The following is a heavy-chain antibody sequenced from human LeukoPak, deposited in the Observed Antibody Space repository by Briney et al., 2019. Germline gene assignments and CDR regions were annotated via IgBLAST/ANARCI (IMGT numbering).Heavy chain of an antibody. V-gene: IGHV4-4*07. CDR3: ASYGGNSGNAFDI. D-gene: IGHD4-23*01. CDR2: IYASGNT. CDR1: GGSISSYY. J-gene: IGHJ3*02. Sequence: KPSETLSLTCTVSGGSISSYYWSWVRQPAGKGLERIGRIYASGNTNYNPSLKSRVAMSVDTSKNQFSLKPRSVTAADTAVYYCASYGGNSGNAFDIWGQGTMVTVSS.